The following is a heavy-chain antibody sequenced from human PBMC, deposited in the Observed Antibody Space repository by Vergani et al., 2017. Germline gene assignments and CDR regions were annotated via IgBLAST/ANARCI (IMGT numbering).Heavy chain of an antibody. D-gene: IGHD4-17*01. CDR3: ARDRAVTQILYYYYYGMDV. CDR1: GFTVSSNY. V-gene: IGHV3-66*02. Sequence: EVQLVESGGGLVQPGGSLRLSCAASGFTVSSNYMSWVCQAPGKGLEWVSVIYSGGSTYYADSVKGRFTISRDNSKNTLYLQMNSLRAEDTAVYYCARDRAVTQILYYYYYGMDVWGQGTTVTVSS. J-gene: IGHJ6*02. CDR2: IYSGGST.